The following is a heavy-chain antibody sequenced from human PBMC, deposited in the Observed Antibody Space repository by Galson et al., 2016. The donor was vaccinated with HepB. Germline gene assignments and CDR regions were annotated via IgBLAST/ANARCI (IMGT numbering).Heavy chain of an antibody. CDR1: GFTFNAHW. Sequence: SLRLSCAASGFTFNAHWMNWVRQAPGKGLEWVANIRGDGIVSYYAESVRGRFTISRDNAKNSLYLQMNGLRVDETAVYYCSGEMTGSYFDWGQGTLVTVYS. J-gene: IGHJ4*02. CDR2: IRGDGIVS. V-gene: IGHV3-7*01. CDR3: SGEMTGSYFD. D-gene: IGHD3-10*01.